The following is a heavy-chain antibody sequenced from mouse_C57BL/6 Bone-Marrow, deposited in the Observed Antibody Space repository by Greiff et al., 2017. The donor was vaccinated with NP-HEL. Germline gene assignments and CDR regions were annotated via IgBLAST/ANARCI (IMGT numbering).Heavy chain of an antibody. D-gene: IGHD1-1*01. CDR1: GYTFTDYY. CDR2: INPYNGGT. Sequence: EVQLQQSGPVLVKPGASVKMSCKASGYTFTDYYMNWVKQSHRKSLEWIGVINPYNGGTSYNQKFKGKATLTVDKSSSTAYMELNSLTSEDSAVYYCASIYYYGSSGYWGQGTTLTVSS. J-gene: IGHJ2*01. V-gene: IGHV1-19*01. CDR3: ASIYYYGSSGY.